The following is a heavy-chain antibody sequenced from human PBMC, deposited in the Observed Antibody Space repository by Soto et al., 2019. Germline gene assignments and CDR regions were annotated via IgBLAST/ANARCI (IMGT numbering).Heavy chain of an antibody. J-gene: IGHJ1*01. Sequence: GSLRLSCAASGFTFSNYAMTWVRQAPGTGPEWVSTIGDSASSTYYADSVKGRFIISRDNSKNTLYLQMNSLRAEDTAVYFCAKDRGLVALEYFHYRGRGTLVTVSS. CDR1: GFTFSNYA. CDR3: AKDRGLVALEYFHY. D-gene: IGHD3-9*01. CDR2: IGDSASST. V-gene: IGHV3-23*01.